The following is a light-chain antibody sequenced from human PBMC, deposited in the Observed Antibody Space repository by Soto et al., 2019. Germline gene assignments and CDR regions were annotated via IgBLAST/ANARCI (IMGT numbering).Light chain of an antibody. CDR2: GVS. Sequence: QSALTQPASVSGSPGQSITISCTATSSDVGAYNYVSWYQHHPGKAPKLIIYGVSNRPSGVSTRFSGSKSGNTASLTISGLQAEDEADYYCSSFTTSSSLVFGGGTKLTVL. CDR3: SSFTTSSSLV. J-gene: IGLJ2*01. CDR1: SSDVGAYNY. V-gene: IGLV2-14*01.